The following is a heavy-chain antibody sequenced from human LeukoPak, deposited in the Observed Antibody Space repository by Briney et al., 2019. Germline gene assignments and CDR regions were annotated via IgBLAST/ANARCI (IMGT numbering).Heavy chain of an antibody. V-gene: IGHV1-69*01. CDR2: IIPIFGTA. D-gene: IGHD3-3*01. CDR3: ARDGGIFWSGYYTDYYYGMDV. Sequence: SVKVSCKASGGTFSSYAISWVRQAPGQGLEWMGGIIPIFGTADYAQKFQGRVTITADESTSTAYMELSSLRSEDTAVYYCARDGGIFWSGYYTDYYYGMDVWGQGTTVTVSS. CDR1: GGTFSSYA. J-gene: IGHJ6*02.